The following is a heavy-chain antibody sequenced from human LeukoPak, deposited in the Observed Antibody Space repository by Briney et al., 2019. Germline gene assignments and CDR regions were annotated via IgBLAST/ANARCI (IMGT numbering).Heavy chain of an antibody. J-gene: IGHJ4*02. CDR2: INPNSGGT. D-gene: IGHD3-10*01. Sequence: ASVKVSCKASGYTFTGYYMHWVRQAPGQGLEWMGWINPNSGGTNYAQKFQGRVTMTTDTSTSTAYMELRSLRSDDTAVYYCGRALLGGSDIYTPFSYWGQGTLVTVSS. V-gene: IGHV1-2*02. CDR3: GRALLGGSDIYTPFSY. CDR1: GYTFTGYY.